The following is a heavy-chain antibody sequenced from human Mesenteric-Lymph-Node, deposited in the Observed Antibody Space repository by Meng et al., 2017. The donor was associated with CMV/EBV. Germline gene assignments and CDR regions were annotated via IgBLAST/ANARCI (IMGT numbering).Heavy chain of an antibody. CDR1: GFTFSTYS. J-gene: IGHJ4*02. Sequence: GESLKISCAASGFTFSTYSMTWVRQAPGQGLEWVSYISSSSTTIYYADSVKGRFTISRDNAENSLYLHMNSLRVEDTAVYYCARDRAVAGTWGVWSYHFDYWGQGTLVTVSS. V-gene: IGHV3-48*04. CDR3: ARDRAVAGTWGVWSYHFDY. CDR2: ISSSSTTI. D-gene: IGHD6-19*01.